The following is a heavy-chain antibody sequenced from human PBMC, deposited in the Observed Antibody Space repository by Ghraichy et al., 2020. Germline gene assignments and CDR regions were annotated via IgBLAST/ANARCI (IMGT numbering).Heavy chain of an antibody. CDR3: ATHYGDYYAAFDI. J-gene: IGHJ3*02. Sequence: GSLRLSCAASGFTVSSNYMSWVRQAPGKGLEWVSVIYSGGSTYYADSVKGRFTISRDNSKNTLYLQMNSLRAEDTAVYYCATHYGDYYAAFDIWGQGTMVTVSS. D-gene: IGHD4-17*01. V-gene: IGHV3-53*01. CDR1: GFTVSSNY. CDR2: IYSGGST.